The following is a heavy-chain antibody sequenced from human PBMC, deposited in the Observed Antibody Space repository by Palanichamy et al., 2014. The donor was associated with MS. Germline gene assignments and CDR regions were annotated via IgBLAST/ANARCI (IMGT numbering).Heavy chain of an antibody. Sequence: QMQLVQSGGEVKSPGASVKVSCKASGYPFTHFGVGWVRLAPGQGLEWMGWISAYNGVTEFARKFQDRVSMTTDTSTATAYMELRKLTTDDTAVYYCARQRLDWRDPYYSHFSMDVWGSGTTVSVSS. J-gene: IGHJ6*03. CDR1: GYPFTHFG. CDR3: ARQRLDWRDPYYSHFSMDV. V-gene: IGHV1-18*01. D-gene: IGHD3/OR15-3a*01. CDR2: ISAYNGVT.